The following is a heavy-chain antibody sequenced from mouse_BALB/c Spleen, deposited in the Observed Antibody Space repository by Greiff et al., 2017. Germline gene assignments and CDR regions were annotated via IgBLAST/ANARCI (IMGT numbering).Heavy chain of an antibody. CDR1: GYSITSGYS. Sequence: EVKLMESGPDLVKPSQSLSLTCTVTGYSITSGYSWHWLRQFPGNKLEWMGYIHYSGSTNYNPSLKSRISIPRDTSKNQFFLQLNSVTTEDTATYYCAREGPPYGNYNSDGGQGTTLTVSS. D-gene: IGHD2-1*01. CDR3: AREGPPYGNYNSD. V-gene: IGHV3-1*02. CDR2: IHYSGST. J-gene: IGHJ2*01.